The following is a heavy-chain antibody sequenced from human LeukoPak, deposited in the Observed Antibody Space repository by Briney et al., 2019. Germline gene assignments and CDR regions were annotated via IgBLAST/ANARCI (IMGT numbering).Heavy chain of an antibody. D-gene: IGHD3-22*01. V-gene: IGHV1-8*02. J-gene: IGHJ4*02. CDR2: MNPNSGDT. Sequence: GASVKVSCKASGYTFTSYGINLVRQATGHGLEWMGWMNPNSGDTAYAQKFQGRITMTRSTSITTAYMELSGLRSEDTAVYYCARGLGSYDSSELTWPMISFWGQGTQVTVSS. CDR1: GYTFTSYG. CDR3: ARGLGSYDSSELTWPMISF.